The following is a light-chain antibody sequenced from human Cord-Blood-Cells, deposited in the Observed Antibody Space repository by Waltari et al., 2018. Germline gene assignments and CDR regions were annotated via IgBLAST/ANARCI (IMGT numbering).Light chain of an antibody. CDR3: SSYTSSSTWV. CDR2: DVS. CDR1: IMDVLVYNY. Sequence: QSALTQPASVSGSPGHAITISCTGTIMDVLVYNYVSWYQQHPGKAPKLMIYDVSKRPSGVSNRFSGSKSGNTASLTISGLQAEDEADYYCSSYTSSSTWVFGGGTKLTVL. J-gene: IGLJ3*02. V-gene: IGLV2-14*01.